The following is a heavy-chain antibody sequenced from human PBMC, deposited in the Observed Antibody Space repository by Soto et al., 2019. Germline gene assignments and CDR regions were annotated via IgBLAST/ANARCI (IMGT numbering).Heavy chain of an antibody. V-gene: IGHV3-53*01. CDR1: GFTVSSNY. Sequence: PGGSLRLSGAASGFTVSSNYISWVRQAPWKGLEWVSVIYSGGSTYYADSVKGRFTISRDNSKNTLYLQMNSLRAEDTAVYYCAPGARYFDWLLESYYYYGMDVCGQGTTVTVSS. J-gene: IGHJ6*02. CDR3: APGARYFDWLLESYYYYGMDV. CDR2: IYSGGST. D-gene: IGHD3-9*01.